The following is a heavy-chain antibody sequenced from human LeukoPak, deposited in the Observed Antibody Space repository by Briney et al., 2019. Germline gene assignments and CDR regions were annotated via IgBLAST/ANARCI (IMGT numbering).Heavy chain of an antibody. J-gene: IGHJ4*02. V-gene: IGHV3-23*01. Sequence: GGSLRLSCAASGFTFSDYAMTWVRQAPGKGLEWVSAISGSGGSTYYADSVKGRFTISRDNSKNTLYLQMNSLRAEDTAVYYCAKDLYGDPYYFDYWGQGTLVTVSS. CDR2: ISGSGGST. CDR1: GFTFSDYA. D-gene: IGHD4-17*01. CDR3: AKDLYGDPYYFDY.